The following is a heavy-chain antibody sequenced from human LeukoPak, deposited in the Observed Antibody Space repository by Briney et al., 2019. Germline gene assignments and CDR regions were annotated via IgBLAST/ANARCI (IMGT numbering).Heavy chain of an antibody. D-gene: IGHD4-11*01. CDR1: GYTFTSYG. CDR3: ARGTVSGADYYYMDV. V-gene: IGHV1-18*01. CDR2: ISGPSGNT. Sequence: ASVKVSCKASGYTFTSYGINWVRQAPGQGLEWMGWISGPSGNTKYAQKLQGRVTMTTDTSTRTAYMELRSLTSDDTAVYYCARGTVSGADYYYMDVWGKGTTVTVSS. J-gene: IGHJ6*03.